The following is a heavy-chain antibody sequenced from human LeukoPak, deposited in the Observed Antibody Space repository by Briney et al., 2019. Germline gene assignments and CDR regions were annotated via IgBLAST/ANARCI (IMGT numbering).Heavy chain of an antibody. CDR2: LITSNDI. D-gene: IGHD7-27*01. J-gene: IGHJ4*02. CDR1: GFTFSSYS. CDR3: ARDFARTGDYHHFDY. Sequence: GGSLRLSCAASGFTFSSYSMNWVRQAPGKGLEWVSSLITSNDIYYADSVKGRFTISRDNAKNSLYLQMNGLRAEDTAVYYCARDFARTGDYHHFDYWGQGTLVTVSS. V-gene: IGHV3-21*01.